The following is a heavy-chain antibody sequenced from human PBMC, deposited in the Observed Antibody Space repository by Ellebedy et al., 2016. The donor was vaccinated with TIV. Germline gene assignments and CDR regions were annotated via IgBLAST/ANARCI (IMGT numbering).Heavy chain of an antibody. CDR3: ARGAPFPYYFDS. CDR2: IYHSGSN. V-gene: IGHV4-59*01. CDR1: GGFISNFY. Sequence: MPSETLSLTCAVSGGFISNFYWTWIRQSPVTGLEWIGYIYHSGSNGSNPSLKSRVTISVDTPKNQFSLKLNSVTAADTAVYYCARGAPFPYYFDSWGQGLLVTVSS. J-gene: IGHJ4*02.